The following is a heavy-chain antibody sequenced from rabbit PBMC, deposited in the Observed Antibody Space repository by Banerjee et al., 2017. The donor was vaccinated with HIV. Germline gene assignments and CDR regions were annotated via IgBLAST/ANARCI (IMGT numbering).Heavy chain of an antibody. J-gene: IGHJ2*01. Sequence: QEQLEESGGDLVKPEGSLTLTCTASGFSFSSNYWICWVRQAPGKGLEWIACIDVGVSGSTYYASWAKGRFTISKTSSTTVTLQMTSLTAADTATYFCARSRAYGTSGAYLGAFDPWGQGTLVTVS. CDR2: IDVGVSGST. V-gene: IGHV1S45*01. CDR1: GFSFSSNYW. D-gene: IGHD1-1*01. CDR3: ARSRAYGTSGAYLGAFDP.